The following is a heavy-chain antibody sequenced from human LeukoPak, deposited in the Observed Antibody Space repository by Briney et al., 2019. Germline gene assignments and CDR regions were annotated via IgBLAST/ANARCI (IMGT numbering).Heavy chain of an antibody. Sequence: PGGSLRLSCAASGFTFSTYGMHWVRQAPGKGLEWVAFIRYDGSNKYYADSVKGRFTISRDNSKNTLYLQMNSLRAEDTAVYYCAKDRDIPNWFDPWGQGTLVTVSS. CDR3: AKDRDIPNWFDP. D-gene: IGHD3-9*01. CDR2: IRYDGSNK. J-gene: IGHJ5*02. V-gene: IGHV3-30*02. CDR1: GFTFSTYG.